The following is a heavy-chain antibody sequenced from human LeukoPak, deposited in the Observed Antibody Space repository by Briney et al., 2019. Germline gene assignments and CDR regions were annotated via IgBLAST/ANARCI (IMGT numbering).Heavy chain of an antibody. Sequence: SETLSLTCAVYGGSFTGYYWSWIRQPPGKGLEWMGEINHSGSTNYNPSIKSRVATSVDTSKNKSSLMLSSVTAADTAVYYCARGRGYSGSGSRFDYWGHRTLVTVSS. V-gene: IGHV4-34*01. CDR3: ARGRGYSGSGSRFDY. J-gene: IGHJ4*01. CDR1: GGSFTGYY. D-gene: IGHD3-10*01. CDR2: INHSGST.